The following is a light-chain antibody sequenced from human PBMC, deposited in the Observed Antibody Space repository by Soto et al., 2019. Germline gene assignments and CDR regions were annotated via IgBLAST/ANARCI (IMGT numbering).Light chain of an antibody. CDR3: SSYTSSSSWV. CDR1: SSDVGGYNY. J-gene: IGLJ3*02. V-gene: IGLV2-14*01. Sequence: QSVLTQPASVSGSPGQSITISCTGTSSDVGGYNYVSWYQQHPGKAPKLMIYEVSNRHSGVSNRFSGSKSGNTASLTIYGLQAEDEADYYCSSYTSSSSWVFGGGTKLTVL. CDR2: EVS.